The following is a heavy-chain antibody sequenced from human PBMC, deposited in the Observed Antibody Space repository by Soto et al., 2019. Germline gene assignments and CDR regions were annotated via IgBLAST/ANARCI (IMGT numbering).Heavy chain of an antibody. V-gene: IGHV3-11*01. Sequence: GGSLRLSCAASGFAFSDYYMSWIRQAPGKGLEWVSYISSSGSTIYYADSVRGRFTISRDNAKNSLYLQMNSLRAEDTAVYYCARVGYSGYDSDYWGQGTLVTVSS. CDR1: GFAFSDYY. J-gene: IGHJ4*02. CDR2: ISSSGSTI. CDR3: ARVGYSGYDSDY. D-gene: IGHD5-12*01.